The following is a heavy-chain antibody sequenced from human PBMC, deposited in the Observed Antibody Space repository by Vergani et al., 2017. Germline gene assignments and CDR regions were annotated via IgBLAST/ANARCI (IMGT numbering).Heavy chain of an antibody. CDR2: IYHSGRT. CDR1: GYSISSGYY. J-gene: IGHJ4*02. Sequence: QVQLQESGPGLVKPSETLSLTCAVSGYSISSGYYWGWIRQPPGKGLEWIGSIYHSGRTYYNPALKSRVTISVDTSKNQFSLKLSSVTAADTAVYYCATSASGYSYGCFDYWGQGTLVTVSS. V-gene: IGHV4-38-2*01. CDR3: ATSASGYSYGCFDY. D-gene: IGHD5-18*01.